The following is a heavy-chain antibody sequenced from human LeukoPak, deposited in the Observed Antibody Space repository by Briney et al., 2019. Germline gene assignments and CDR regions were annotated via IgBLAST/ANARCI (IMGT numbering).Heavy chain of an antibody. V-gene: IGHV1-2*02. Sequence: ASVKVSCKASGYTFTGYYMYWVRQAPGQGLEWMGWINPNSGGTNYAQKFQGRVTMTRDTSISTAYMELSRLRSDDTAMYYCARHVGMQQLEHLDYWGQGTLVTVSS. D-gene: IGHD6-13*01. J-gene: IGHJ4*02. CDR2: INPNSGGT. CDR1: GYTFTGYY. CDR3: ARHVGMQQLEHLDY.